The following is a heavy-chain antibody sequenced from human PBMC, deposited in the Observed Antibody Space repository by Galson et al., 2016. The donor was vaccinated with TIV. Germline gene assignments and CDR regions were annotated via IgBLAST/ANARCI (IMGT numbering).Heavy chain of an antibody. CDR3: ARDRRAFGYSGYDFAFDI. CDR1: GYTFNSYV. Sequence: SVKVSCKASGYTFNSYVISWVRQAPGQGLEWMGWISGYNDNTNYTQKFQGRVTMTTDTSTSTVYMELRSLRSDDTAVYYCARDRRAFGYSGYDFAFDIWGQGTMVIVSS. J-gene: IGHJ3*02. CDR2: ISGYNDNT. V-gene: IGHV1-18*01. D-gene: IGHD5-12*01.